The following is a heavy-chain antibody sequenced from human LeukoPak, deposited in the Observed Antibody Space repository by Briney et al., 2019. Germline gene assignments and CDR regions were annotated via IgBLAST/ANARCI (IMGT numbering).Heavy chain of an antibody. J-gene: IGHJ6*03. CDR2: IYYSGST. Sequence: PSETLSLTCTVSGGSISSYFWSWIRQPPGKGLQWIGYIYYSGSTIYNPSLKSRVTISVDTSKNQFSLKPSSVTAADTAVYYCARASEDYYYYYMDVWGKGTTVTISS. CDR3: ARASEDYYYYYMDV. V-gene: IGHV4-59*01. D-gene: IGHD1-14*01. CDR1: GGSISSYF.